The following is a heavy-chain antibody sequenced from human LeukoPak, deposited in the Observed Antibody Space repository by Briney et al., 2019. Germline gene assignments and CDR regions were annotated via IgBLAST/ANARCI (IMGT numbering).Heavy chain of an antibody. D-gene: IGHD1-26*01. J-gene: IGHJ4*02. CDR3: VRGEVGDFDN. CDR1: GYPISRGYY. V-gene: IGHV4-38-2*02. CDR2: LFHDDNS. Sequence: SETLSLTCSVSGYPISRGYYWGWVRQVPGKGLEWIGSLFHDDNSSYQHPSLKSRVTMSVDTSKNQFSLKLRSVTAADTAIYYCVRGEVGDFDNWGQGTLVIVSS.